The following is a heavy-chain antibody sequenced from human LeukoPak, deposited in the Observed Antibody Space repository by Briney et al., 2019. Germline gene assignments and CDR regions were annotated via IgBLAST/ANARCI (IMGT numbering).Heavy chain of an antibody. V-gene: IGHV3-48*03. Sequence: GGSLRLSCATSGFTFSRYEMNWVRQAPGKGLEWVSYITSSGSTIYYADSVKGRFTISRHNAKNSLYLQMNSLRAEDTAVYYCAREGRYYGSGSHRDGFDIWGQGTMVTVSS. CDR3: AREGRYYGSGSHRDGFDI. CDR2: ITSSGSTI. CDR1: GFTFSRYE. J-gene: IGHJ3*02. D-gene: IGHD3-10*01.